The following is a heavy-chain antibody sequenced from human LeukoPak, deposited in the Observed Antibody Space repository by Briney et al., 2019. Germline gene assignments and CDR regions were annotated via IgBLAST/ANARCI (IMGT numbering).Heavy chain of an antibody. J-gene: IGHJ4*02. CDR1: GGSISSGSYY. V-gene: IGHV4-61*02. D-gene: IGHD1-26*01. CDR3: ARSYSGYVAY. CDR2: IYTSGST. Sequence: PSETLSLTCTVSGGSISSGSYYWSWIRQPAGKGLEWIGRIYTSGSTNYNPSLKSRVTISVDTSKNQFSLKLSSVTAADTAVYYCARSYSGYVAYWGQGTLVTVSS.